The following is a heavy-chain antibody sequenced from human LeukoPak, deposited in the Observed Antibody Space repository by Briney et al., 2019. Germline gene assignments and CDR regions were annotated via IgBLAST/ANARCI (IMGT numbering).Heavy chain of an antibody. Sequence: GASVKVSCKASGYTFTSYGISWVRQAPGQGLEWMGWISAYNGNTNYAQKLQGRVTMTTDTSTSTAYMELRSLRSDDTAVYYCARAPIDGSGSSMIDYWGQGTLVTVSS. CDR3: ARAPIDGSGSSMIDY. J-gene: IGHJ4*02. V-gene: IGHV1-18*01. CDR1: GYTFTSYG. D-gene: IGHD1-26*01. CDR2: ISAYNGNT.